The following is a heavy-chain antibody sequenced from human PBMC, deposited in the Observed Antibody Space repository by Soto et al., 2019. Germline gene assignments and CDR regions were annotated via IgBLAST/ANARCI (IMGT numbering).Heavy chain of an antibody. CDR3: VKDHCGGDCYSNPYFDY. D-gene: IGHD2-21*02. Sequence: GGSLRLSCAASGFPFGTYGIHWVGRAPGKGLEWLAVIWYDGSKKYYADSVQGRFTISRDNSENIGYLQMNSLRADDTAVYYCVKDHCGGDCYSNPYFDYWGQGT. V-gene: IGHV3-33*06. J-gene: IGHJ4*02. CDR1: GFPFGTYG. CDR2: IWYDGSKK.